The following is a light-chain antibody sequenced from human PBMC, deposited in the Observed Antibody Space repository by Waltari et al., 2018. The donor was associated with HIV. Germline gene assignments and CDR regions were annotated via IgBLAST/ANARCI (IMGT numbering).Light chain of an antibody. V-gene: IGLV3-10*01. CDR1: FPYKY. CDR3: YSTDSSGRGV. J-gene: IGLJ3*02. CDR2: EAY. Sequence: SYELPQPPSVSVSPGQTARITCSVVFPYKYPLWYQQKSGQAPVVVIYEAYKRPSGIPERFSGSRSGAMAILTISGAQVEDEGDYYCYSTDSSGRGVFGGGTKLTVL.